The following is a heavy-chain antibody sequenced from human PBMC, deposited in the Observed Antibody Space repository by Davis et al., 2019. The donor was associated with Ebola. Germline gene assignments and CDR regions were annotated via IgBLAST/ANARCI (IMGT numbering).Heavy chain of an antibody. CDR2: MAQDGSQI. CDR1: GISFGTNG. V-gene: IGHV3-7*01. CDR3: ARYNSAYERADLDY. Sequence: GGSLRLSCAASGISFGTNGMSWVRQAPGKGLEWVANMAQDGSQISYVDSVKGRFTISRDNAKNSLYLQMNSLRVEDTAVYYCARYNSAYERADLDYWGQGTLVTVSS. J-gene: IGHJ4*02. D-gene: IGHD5-12*01.